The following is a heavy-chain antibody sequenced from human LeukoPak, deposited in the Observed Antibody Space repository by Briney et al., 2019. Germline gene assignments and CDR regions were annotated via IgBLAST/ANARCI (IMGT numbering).Heavy chain of an antibody. Sequence: SVTVSCKASGGSLNDYGVSWVRQAPGQGLEWMGRIIPMFGTTIYAEKFQGRVTISADKSTNTAYVEVSRLNSDDTAIFYCATDLQSDFWTGYYWDSWGQGTLVTVSS. V-gene: IGHV1-69*06. D-gene: IGHD3/OR15-3a*01. CDR2: IIPMFGTT. CDR1: GGSLNDYG. CDR3: ATDLQSDFWTGYYWDS. J-gene: IGHJ4*02.